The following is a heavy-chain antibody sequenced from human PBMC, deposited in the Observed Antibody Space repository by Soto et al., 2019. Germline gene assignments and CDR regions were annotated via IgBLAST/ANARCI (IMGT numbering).Heavy chain of an antibody. CDR1: GFTVSSNY. J-gene: IGHJ3*02. V-gene: IGHV3-66*01. D-gene: IGHD2-2*01. CDR2: IYSGGST. CDR3: AREKPAKGVSAFDI. Sequence: GGSLRLSCAASGFTVSSNYMSWVRQAPGKGLEWGSVIYSGGSTYNAGSVKGRFTISRDNSKNTLYLQMNSLRAEDTAVYYCAREKPAKGVSAFDIWGQGTMVTVSS.